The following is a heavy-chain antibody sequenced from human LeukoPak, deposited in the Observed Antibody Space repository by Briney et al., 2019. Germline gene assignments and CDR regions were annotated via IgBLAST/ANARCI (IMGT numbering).Heavy chain of an antibody. CDR1: GFTFSSYA. J-gene: IGHJ4*02. CDR2: ITASGGST. D-gene: IGHD1-26*01. V-gene: IGHV3-23*01. Sequence: PGGSLRLSCAASGFTFSSYAMSWVRQAPGKGLEWVSAITASGGSTYYADSVKGRFTISRDNSKNTLYMQMNSLRAEDSAVYYCAKGGWEDDWGQGTLVTVSS. CDR3: AKGGWEDD.